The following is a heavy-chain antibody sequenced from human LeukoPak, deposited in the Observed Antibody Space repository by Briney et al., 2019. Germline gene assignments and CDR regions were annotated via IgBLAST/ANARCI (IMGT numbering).Heavy chain of an antibody. J-gene: IGHJ4*02. D-gene: IGHD6-19*01. CDR1: GFTFSSYA. Sequence: GGSLRLSCAASGFTFSSYALHWFRQAPGKGLEWVANIKQDGSEKYYVDSVKGRFTISRDNAKNSLYLQMNSLRAEDTAVYYCARSTSLSIAVAGYDYWCQGTLVTVSS. CDR3: ARSTSLSIAVAGYDY. CDR2: IKQDGSEK. V-gene: IGHV3-7*01.